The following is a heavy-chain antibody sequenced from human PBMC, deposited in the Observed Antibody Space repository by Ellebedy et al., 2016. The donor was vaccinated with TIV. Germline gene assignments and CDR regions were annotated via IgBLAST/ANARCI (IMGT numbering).Heavy chain of an antibody. V-gene: IGHV4-59*08. CDR2: IYYSGST. Sequence: SETLSLXXTVSGGSISSYYWSWIRQPPGKGLEWIGYIYYSGSTNYNPSLKSRVTISVDTSKNQFSLKLSSVTAADTAVYYCARAVAGLDAFDIWGQGTMVTVSS. J-gene: IGHJ3*02. CDR1: GGSISSYY. D-gene: IGHD6-19*01. CDR3: ARAVAGLDAFDI.